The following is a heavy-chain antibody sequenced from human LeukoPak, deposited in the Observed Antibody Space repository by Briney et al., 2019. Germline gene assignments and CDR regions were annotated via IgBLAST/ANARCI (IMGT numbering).Heavy chain of an antibody. Sequence: GGSLRLSCAASGFTFSSYAMSWVRQAPGKGLEWVSAISGSGGSTYYADSVKGRFTISRDNSKNTLYLQMNSLRAKDTAVYYCAKDRPAYYDFWSGPFDYWGQGTLVTVSS. CDR2: ISGSGGST. CDR3: AKDRPAYYDFWSGPFDY. J-gene: IGHJ4*02. V-gene: IGHV3-23*01. CDR1: GFTFSSYA. D-gene: IGHD3-3*01.